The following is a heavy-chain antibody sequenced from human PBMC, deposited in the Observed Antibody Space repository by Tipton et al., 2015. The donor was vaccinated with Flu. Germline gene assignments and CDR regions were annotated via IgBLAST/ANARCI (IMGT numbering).Heavy chain of an antibody. CDR3: ANNPGGTTSL. D-gene: IGHD1-7*01. CDR1: GGSMRSSSHY. Sequence: TLSLTCTVFGGSMRSSSHYWAWIRQPPGQGLEWIGSMFYTGVTYHNASLKNRVTISMDRSETQLSLQLTSVTAADTAVYYCANNPGGTTSLWGLGTLVTVSS. J-gene: IGHJ4*02. CDR2: MFYTGVT. V-gene: IGHV4-39*01.